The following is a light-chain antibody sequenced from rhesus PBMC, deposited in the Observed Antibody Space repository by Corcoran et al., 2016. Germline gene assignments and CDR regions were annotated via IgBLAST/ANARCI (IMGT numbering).Light chain of an antibody. V-gene: IGKV1-21*01. CDR1: QGITND. J-gene: IGKJ1*01. CDR3: QHYYSSSWT. CDR2: EAS. Sequence: DIQMTQSPSSLSASVGDRVTITRRASQGITNDLAWYQQKPGETPKLLIYEASSLQSGIPSRFRGSGSGTDFTLTISSLQPEDFATYYCQHYYSSSWTFGQGTKVEIK.